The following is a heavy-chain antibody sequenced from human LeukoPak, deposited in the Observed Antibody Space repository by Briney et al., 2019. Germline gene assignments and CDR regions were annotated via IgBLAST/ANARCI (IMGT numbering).Heavy chain of an antibody. Sequence: GGSLRLSCAASGFTFSSYNMNWVRQAPGKGLEWVSSISFSSSSSYIYYADSVKGRFTISRDNAKNSLYLQMNSLRVEDTAVYYCARAGGYSYGYQWFDPWGQGTLVTVSS. D-gene: IGHD5-18*01. V-gene: IGHV3-21*04. J-gene: IGHJ5*02. CDR3: ARAGGYSYGYQWFDP. CDR2: ISFSSSSSYI. CDR1: GFTFSSYN.